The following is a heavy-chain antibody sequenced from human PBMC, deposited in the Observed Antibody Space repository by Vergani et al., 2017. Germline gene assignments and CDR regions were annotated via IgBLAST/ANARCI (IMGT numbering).Heavy chain of an antibody. V-gene: IGHV4-34*01. CDR2: ISRRGST. CDR1: GGSFSGYY. CDR3: AREWLVARGAFDI. J-gene: IGHJ3*02. D-gene: IGHD6-19*01. Sequence: QVQLQQWGAGLLKPSETLSLTCAVYGGSFSGYYWSWIRQSPGKGLEWIGEISRRGSTNYNPSLKSRVTISVDTSKNQFSLKLSSVTAADTAIYYCAREWLVARGAFDIGGQGTMVTVSS.